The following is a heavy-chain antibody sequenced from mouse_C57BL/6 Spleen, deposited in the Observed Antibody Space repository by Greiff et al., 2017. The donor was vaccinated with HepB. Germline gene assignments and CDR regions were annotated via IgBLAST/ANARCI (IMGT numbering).Heavy chain of an antibody. J-gene: IGHJ1*03. V-gene: IGHV2-2*01. CDR2: IWSGGST. D-gene: IGHD1-1*01. Sequence: QVQLQQSGPGLVQPSQSLSITCTVSGFSLTSYGVHWVRQSPGKGLEWLGVIWSGGSTDYNAAFISRLSISKDNSKSHVFFKMNSLQADDTAIYYCAIRRGSSSYWYFDVWGTGTTVTVSS. CDR3: AIRRGSSSYWYFDV. CDR1: GFSLTSYG.